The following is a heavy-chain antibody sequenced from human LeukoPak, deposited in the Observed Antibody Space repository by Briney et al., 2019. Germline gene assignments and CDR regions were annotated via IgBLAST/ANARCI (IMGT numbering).Heavy chain of an antibody. V-gene: IGHV5-51*01. CDR1: GYNFTTYR. CDR3: ARHRELRFWYFDL. Sequence: GESLKISCKVSGYNFTTYRIGWVRQMPGKGLEWMGIIYPGDSATRYSPSFQGQVTISADKSISTAYLQWSSLKASDTAMYYCARHRELRFWYFDLWGRGTLVTVSS. D-gene: IGHD1-7*01. J-gene: IGHJ2*01. CDR2: IYPGDSAT.